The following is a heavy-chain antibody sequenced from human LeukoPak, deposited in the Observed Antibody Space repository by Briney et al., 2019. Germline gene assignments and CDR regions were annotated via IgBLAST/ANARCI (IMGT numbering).Heavy chain of an antibody. CDR3: ARDQNVLWFGEFYGMGV. CDR1: GGSFSGYY. D-gene: IGHD3-10*01. Sequence: SETLSLTCAVYGGSFSGYYWSWIRQPPGKGLEWIGEINHSGSTNYNPSLKSRVTISVDTSKNQFSLKLSSVTAADTAVYYCARDQNVLWFGEFYGMGVWGQGTTVTVSS. CDR2: INHSGST. V-gene: IGHV4-34*01. J-gene: IGHJ6*02.